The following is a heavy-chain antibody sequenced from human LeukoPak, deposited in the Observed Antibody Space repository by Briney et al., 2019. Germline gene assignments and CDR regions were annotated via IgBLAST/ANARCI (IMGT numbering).Heavy chain of an antibody. Sequence: GSLRLSCAASGFTVSSNYMSWVRQAPGKGLEWIGEINHSGSTNYNPSLKGRVTISVDTSKNQFSLKLSSVTAADTAVYYCVGSSSPHGNYYYYYMDVWGKGTTVTISS. CDR2: INHSGST. CDR3: VGSSSPHGNYYYYYMDV. J-gene: IGHJ6*03. CDR1: GFTVSSNY. D-gene: IGHD6-13*01. V-gene: IGHV4-34*08.